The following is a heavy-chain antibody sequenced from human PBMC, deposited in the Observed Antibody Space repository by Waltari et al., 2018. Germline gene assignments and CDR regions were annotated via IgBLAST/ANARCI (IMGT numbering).Heavy chain of an antibody. V-gene: IGHV4-59*01. CDR3: AGGNRIVGAIELDY. CDR2: IYYSGST. D-gene: IGHD1-26*01. J-gene: IGHJ4*02. CDR1: GGSISSYY. Sequence: QVQRQASGPGLVKPSETLSLTCTVSGGSISSYYWSWIRQPPGKGLEWFGDIYYSGSTNYNPSLKSRVTISAGKTKNQFPLKLSSVTAADTAVEYCAGGNRIVGAIELDYWGQGTMVTVSS.